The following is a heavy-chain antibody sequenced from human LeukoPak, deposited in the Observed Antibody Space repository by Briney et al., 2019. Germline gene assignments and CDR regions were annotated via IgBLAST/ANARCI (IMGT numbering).Heavy chain of an antibody. J-gene: IGHJ4*02. V-gene: IGHV4-34*01. CDR1: GGSISSYY. CDR2: INHSGST. D-gene: IGHD5-18*01. CDR3: ARGNTAWPDY. Sequence: PSETLSLTCTVSGGSISSYYWSWIRQPPGKGLEWIGEINHSGSTNYNPSLKSRVTISVDTSKNQFSLKLSSVTAADTAVYYCARGNTAWPDYWGQGTLVTVSS.